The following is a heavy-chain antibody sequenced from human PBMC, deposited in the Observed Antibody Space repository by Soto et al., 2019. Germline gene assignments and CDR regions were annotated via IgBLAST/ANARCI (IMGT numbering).Heavy chain of an antibody. CDR3: ANAYCTNGVCYPEYFQH. V-gene: IGHV3-23*01. CDR2: ISGSGGST. J-gene: IGHJ1*01. CDR1: GFTFSSYA. Sequence: GGSRRLSCAASGFTFSSYAMSWVSQAQGKGLEWVSAISGSGGSTYYADSVKGRFTISRDNSKNTLYLQMNSLRAEATAVYYCANAYCTNGVCYPEYFQHWGQGTLVTVSS. D-gene: IGHD2-8*01.